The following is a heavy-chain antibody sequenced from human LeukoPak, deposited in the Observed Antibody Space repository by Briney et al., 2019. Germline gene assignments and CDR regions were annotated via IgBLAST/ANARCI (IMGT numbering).Heavy chain of an antibody. J-gene: IGHJ4*02. CDR2: IKEDGGVK. D-gene: IGHD6-6*01. V-gene: IGHV3-7*01. CDR3: ARIGYSSSSTDY. Sequence: GGSPRLSCAASGFTFSNYWMSWVRQAPGKGLEWVANIKEDGGVKYYVDFVKGRFTISRDNAKNSVYLQMNILGAEDTAVYYCARIGYSSSSTDYWGQGTLVIVSS. CDR1: GFTFSNYW.